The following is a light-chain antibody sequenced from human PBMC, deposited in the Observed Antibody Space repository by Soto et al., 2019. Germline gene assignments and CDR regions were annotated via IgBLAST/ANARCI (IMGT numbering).Light chain of an antibody. Sequence: EIVLTQSPVTLSLSPGERATLSCRASQSISDYLAWYQQKPGQAPRLLIYDASSRATDVPARFSGSGSGTDFTLTISSLEPEDFAVYYCQQRYNWQYTFGQGTRLEI. V-gene: IGKV3-11*01. J-gene: IGKJ2*01. CDR2: DAS. CDR1: QSISDY. CDR3: QQRYNWQYT.